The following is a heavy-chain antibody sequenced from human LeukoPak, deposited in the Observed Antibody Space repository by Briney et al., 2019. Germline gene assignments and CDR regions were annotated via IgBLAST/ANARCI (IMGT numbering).Heavy chain of an antibody. CDR1: GFTFSSYA. V-gene: IGHV3-30-3*01. D-gene: IGHD3-3*01. CDR3: AKGTKITIFGVVTARSWYFDL. CDR2: ISYDGSNK. Sequence: GGSLRLPCAASGFTFSSYAMHWVRQAPGKGLEWVAVISYDGSNKYYADSVKGRFTISRDNSKNTLYLQMNSLRAEDTAVYYCAKGTKITIFGVVTARSWYFDLWGRGTLVTVSS. J-gene: IGHJ2*01.